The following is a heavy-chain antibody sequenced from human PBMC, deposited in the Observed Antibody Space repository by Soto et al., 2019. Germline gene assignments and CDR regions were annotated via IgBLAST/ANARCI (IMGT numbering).Heavy chain of an antibody. D-gene: IGHD6-19*01. Sequence: ASVKVSCKASGYTFTSYGISWVRQAPGQGLEWMGWISAYNSNTNYAQKLQGRVTMTTDISTSTTYMKLRSLKSDDTAVYYCAREGSGWFFDYWGQGTLVTVSS. CDR1: GYTFTSYG. J-gene: IGHJ4*02. V-gene: IGHV1-18*01. CDR3: AREGSGWFFDY. CDR2: ISAYNSNT.